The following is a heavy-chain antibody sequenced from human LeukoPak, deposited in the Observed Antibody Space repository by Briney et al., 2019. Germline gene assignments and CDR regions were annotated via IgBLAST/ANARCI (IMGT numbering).Heavy chain of an antibody. J-gene: IGHJ4*02. D-gene: IGHD3-22*01. V-gene: IGHV4-34*01. Sequence: PSETLSLTWAVYGGSFSGYYWSWIRQPPGKGLEWIGEINHSGSTNYNPSLKSRVTISVDTSKNQFSLKLSSVTAADTAVYYCARDEGSAYPFDYWGQGTLVTVSS. CDR1: GGSFSGYY. CDR3: ARDEGSAYPFDY. CDR2: INHSGST.